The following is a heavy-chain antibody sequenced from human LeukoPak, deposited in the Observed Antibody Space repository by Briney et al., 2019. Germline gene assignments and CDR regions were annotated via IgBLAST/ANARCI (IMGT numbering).Heavy chain of an antibody. CDR1: GFTFSSYA. CDR3: AKDVSSGPNYYYYMDV. CDR2: ISSNGGST. V-gene: IGHV3-64*01. J-gene: IGHJ6*03. D-gene: IGHD3-16*01. Sequence: QSGGSLRLSCAASGFTFSSYAMHWVRQAPGKGLEYVSAISSNGGSTYYANSVKGRFTISRDNSKSTLYLQMGSLRAEDMAVYYCAKDVSSGPNYYYYMDVWGKGTTVTVSS.